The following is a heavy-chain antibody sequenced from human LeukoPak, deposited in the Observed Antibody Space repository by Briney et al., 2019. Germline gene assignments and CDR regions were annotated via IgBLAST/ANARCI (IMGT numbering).Heavy chain of an antibody. CDR2: ISWNSGSI. CDR1: GFTFDDYA. Sequence: GGSLRLSCAASGFTFDDYAMHWVRQAPGKGLEWVSGISWNSGSIGYADSVKGRFTISRDNANSMLYLQMNSLRAEDSAVYYCAKDFVGPDDYWGQGTLVTVSS. CDR3: AKDFVGPDDY. J-gene: IGHJ4*02. D-gene: IGHD1-26*01. V-gene: IGHV3-9*01.